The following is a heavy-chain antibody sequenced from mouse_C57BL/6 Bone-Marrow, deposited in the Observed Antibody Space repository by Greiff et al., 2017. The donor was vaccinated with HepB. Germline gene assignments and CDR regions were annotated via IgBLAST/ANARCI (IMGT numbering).Heavy chain of an antibody. J-gene: IGHJ3*01. CDR1: GFTFSSYT. D-gene: IGHD1-1*01. V-gene: IGHV5-9*01. CDR3: ARGEGITTVVATPFAY. CDR2: ISGGGGNT. Sequence: EVQLMESGGGLVKPGGSLKLSCAASGFTFSSYTMSWVRQTPEKRLEWVATISGGGGNTYYPDSVKGRFTISRDNAKNTLYLQMSSLRSEDTALYYCARGEGITTVVATPFAYWGQGTLVTVSA.